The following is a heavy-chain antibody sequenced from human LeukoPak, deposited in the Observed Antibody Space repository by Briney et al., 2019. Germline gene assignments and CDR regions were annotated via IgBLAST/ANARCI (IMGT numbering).Heavy chain of an antibody. V-gene: IGHV4-30-4*01. CDR3: AREVGLNWFDP. D-gene: IGHD1-26*01. Sequence: SETLSLTCTVSGGSISSGDYYWSWIRPPPGKGLEWIGYIYYSGSTYYNPSLKSRVTISVDTSKNQFSLKLSSVTAADTAVYYCAREVGLNWFDPWGQGTLVTVSS. J-gene: IGHJ5*02. CDR1: GGSISSGDYY. CDR2: IYYSGST.